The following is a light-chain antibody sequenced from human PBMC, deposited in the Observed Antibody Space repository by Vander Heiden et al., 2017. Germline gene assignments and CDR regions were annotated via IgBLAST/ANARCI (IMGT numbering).Light chain of an antibody. Sequence: QSVLTPPPSSSCPPGPRVPISCSGSSSNIGSDTVNWYQQLPGTGPKLLIDTNNQRHSGVPDRFSGSKSGTSASLAISGLQAEDEADYHCAAWDDTLNGVVFGGGTKLSVL. CDR1: SSNIGSDT. CDR2: TNN. V-gene: IGLV1-44*01. J-gene: IGLJ2*01. CDR3: AAWDDTLNGVV.